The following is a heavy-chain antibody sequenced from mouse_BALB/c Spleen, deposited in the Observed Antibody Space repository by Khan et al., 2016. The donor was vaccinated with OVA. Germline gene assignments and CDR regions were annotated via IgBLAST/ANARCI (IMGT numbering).Heavy chain of an antibody. D-gene: IGHD2-1*01. V-gene: IGHV1-7*01. CDR1: GYSFTTYW. Sequence: QVQLQQSGAELAKPGASVKISCKASGYSFTTYWMHWVKQRPGQGLEWIGYINPSTGYTDYNQKFKDKATLTADKSSSTAYMELSILTSDDSAVYYCGRGGHYGAWFAYWGQGTLFTVSA. CDR3: GRGGHYGAWFAY. J-gene: IGHJ3*01. CDR2: INPSTGYT.